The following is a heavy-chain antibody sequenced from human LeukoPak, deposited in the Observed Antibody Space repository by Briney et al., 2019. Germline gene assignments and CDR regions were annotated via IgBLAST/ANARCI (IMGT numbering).Heavy chain of an antibody. CDR3: ARAVLLLRYFDWLPRGDDGDAFDI. CDR2: ISSSSSYI. V-gene: IGHV3-21*01. J-gene: IGHJ3*02. D-gene: IGHD3-9*01. Sequence: GGSLRLSCAASGFTFRSYSMNWVRQAPGKGLEWVSSISSSSSYIYYADSVKGRFTISRDNAKNSLYLQMNSLRAEDTAVYYCARAVLLLRYFDWLPRGDDGDAFDIWGQGTMVTVSS. CDR1: GFTFRSYS.